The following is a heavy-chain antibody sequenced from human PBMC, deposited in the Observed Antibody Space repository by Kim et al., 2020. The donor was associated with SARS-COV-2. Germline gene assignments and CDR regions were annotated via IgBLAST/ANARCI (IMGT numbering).Heavy chain of an antibody. Sequence: ASVKVSCKASGYTFTSYYMHWVRQAPGQGLEWMGIINPSGGSTSYAQKFLGRVTMTRDTSTSTVYMELSSLRSEDTAVYYCARDLNTMVRGVIIPPYYHGMDVGGQGTTVTVSS. D-gene: IGHD3-10*01. CDR1: GYTFTSYY. V-gene: IGHV1-46*01. CDR2: INPSGGST. CDR3: ARDLNTMVRGVIIPPYYHGMDV. J-gene: IGHJ6*02.